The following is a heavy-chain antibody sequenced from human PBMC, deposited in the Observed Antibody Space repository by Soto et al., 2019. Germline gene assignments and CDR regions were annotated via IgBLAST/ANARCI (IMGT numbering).Heavy chain of an antibody. CDR2: INPSGGST. CDR3: AKGGGSARDFDY. V-gene: IGHV1-46*01. J-gene: IGHJ4*02. D-gene: IGHD1-26*01. CDR1: GYTFTSYY. Sequence: ASVQVSCKASGYTFTSYYMHWVRQPPGQGLEWMGIINPSGGSTSYDKKFQGRVTMTRDTSTSTVYMELSSLRSEDTAVYYCAKGGGSARDFDYWGQGALVTVSS.